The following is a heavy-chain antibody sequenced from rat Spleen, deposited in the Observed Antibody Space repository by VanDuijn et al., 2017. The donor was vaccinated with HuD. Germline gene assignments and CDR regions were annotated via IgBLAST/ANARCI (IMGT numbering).Heavy chain of an antibody. Sequence: EVQLVESGGDLVQPGRSLKLTCAASGFTFSHYGMAWVRQAPTKGLEWVATLSYDGHTTYYRDSVKGRFTISRDIAKSTLYRQMDSLGSEDTATYYCARHYGGYSEYVMDAWGQGASVTVSS. CDR3: ARHYGGYSEYVMDA. CDR1: GFTFSHYG. J-gene: IGHJ4*01. D-gene: IGHD1-11*01. V-gene: IGHV5-29*01. CDR2: LSYDGHTT.